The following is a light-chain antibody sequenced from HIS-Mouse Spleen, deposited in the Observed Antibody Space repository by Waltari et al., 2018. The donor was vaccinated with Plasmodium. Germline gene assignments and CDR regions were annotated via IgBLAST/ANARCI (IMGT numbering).Light chain of an antibody. J-gene: IGLJ2*01. V-gene: IGLV1-44*01. Sequence: QSVLTQPPSASGTPGQRVTISCSGSTSNIGSNTVTGYQQPPGTAPKLLIYSNNQRPSGVPDRFSGSKSGTSASLAISGLQSEDEADYYCAAWDDSLNGVVFGGGTKLTVL. CDR1: TSNIGSNT. CDR3: AAWDDSLNGVV. CDR2: SNN.